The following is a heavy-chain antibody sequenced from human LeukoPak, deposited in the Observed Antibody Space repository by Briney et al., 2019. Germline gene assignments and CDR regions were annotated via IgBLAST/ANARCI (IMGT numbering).Heavy chain of an antibody. Sequence: GESLKISCKGPGYSFTSYWIGWVRQMPGKGLEWMGIIYPGDSDTRYSPSFQGQVTISADKSISTAYLQWSSLKASDTAMYYCARISRDGYNAYYYYYMDVWGKGTTVTVSS. J-gene: IGHJ6*03. D-gene: IGHD5-24*01. CDR3: ARISRDGYNAYYYYYMDV. V-gene: IGHV5-51*01. CDR1: GYSFTSYW. CDR2: IYPGDSDT.